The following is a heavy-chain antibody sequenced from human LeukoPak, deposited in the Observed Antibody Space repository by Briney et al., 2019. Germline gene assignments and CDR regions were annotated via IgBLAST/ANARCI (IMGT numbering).Heavy chain of an antibody. J-gene: IGHJ4*02. CDR1: GGSISSGGYY. Sequence: SETLSLTCTVSGGSISSGGYYWSWIRQHPGKGLEWIGSIYYSGSTYYNPSLKSRVTISVDTSKNQFSLNLTSVTAADTAVYYCARYGAATIARFDYWGQGTLVTVSS. D-gene: IGHD5-24*01. CDR2: IYYSGST. CDR3: ARYGAATIARFDY. V-gene: IGHV4-39*01.